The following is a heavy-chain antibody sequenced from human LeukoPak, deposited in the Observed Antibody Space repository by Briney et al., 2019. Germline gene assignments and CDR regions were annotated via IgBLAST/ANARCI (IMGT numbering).Heavy chain of an antibody. Sequence: PPGGSLRLSCAASGFTFSSYGMHWVRQAPGKGLEWVAVIWYDGSNKYYADSVKGRFTISRDNSKNTLYLQMNSLRAEDTAVYYCARDWLAGGATTSFDYWGQGTLVTVSS. CDR2: IWYDGSNK. J-gene: IGHJ4*02. D-gene: IGHD1-26*01. CDR1: GFTFSSYG. V-gene: IGHV3-33*01. CDR3: ARDWLAGGATTSFDY.